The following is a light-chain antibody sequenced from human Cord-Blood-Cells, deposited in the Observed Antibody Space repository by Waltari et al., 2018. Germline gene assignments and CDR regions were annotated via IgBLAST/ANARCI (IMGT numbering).Light chain of an antibody. V-gene: IGKV4-1*01. CDR3: QQYYSTPPT. J-gene: IGKJ2*01. CDR1: KSVLYSSNNKNY. CDR2: WAS. Sequence: DIVMTQSPDSLAVSLGERATINCKSSKSVLYSSNNKNYLAWYQQKPGQPHKLLIYWASTRESVVPDRFSGSGSGTDFTLTISSLQAEDVAVYYCQQYYSTPPTFGQGTKLEIK.